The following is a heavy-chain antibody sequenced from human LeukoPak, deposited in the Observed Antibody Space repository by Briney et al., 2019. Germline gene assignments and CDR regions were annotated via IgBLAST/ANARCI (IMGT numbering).Heavy chain of an antibody. D-gene: IGHD3-10*01. CDR3: ARDLGISITMVRGVISPDDAFDI. J-gene: IGHJ3*02. V-gene: IGHV4-61*02. CDR1: GGSISSGSYY. CDR2: IYTSGST. Sequence: SQTLSLTCTVSGGSISSGSYYWSWIRQPAGKGLEWIGRIYTSGSTNYNPSLKSRVTISVDTSKNQFSLKLSSVTAADTAVYYCARDLGISITMVRGVISPDDAFDIWGQGTMVTVSS.